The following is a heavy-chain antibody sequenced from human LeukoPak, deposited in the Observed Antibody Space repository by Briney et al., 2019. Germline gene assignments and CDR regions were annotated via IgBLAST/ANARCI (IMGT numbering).Heavy chain of an antibody. CDR2: ISGSGAST. D-gene: IGHD1-26*01. J-gene: IGHJ4*02. CDR1: GFTFNAYW. Sequence: GGSLRLSCAASGFTFNAYWMHWVRQAPGKGLEWISGISGSGASTYYADSVTGRFTISRDNSRNTLYLQMNSLRGDDTAVYYCAKDVGKWESLHFFDYWGQGTLVTVSS. V-gene: IGHV3-23*01. CDR3: AKDVGKWESLHFFDY.